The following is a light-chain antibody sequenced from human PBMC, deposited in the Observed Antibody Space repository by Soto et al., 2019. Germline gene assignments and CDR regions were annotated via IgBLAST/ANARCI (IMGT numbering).Light chain of an antibody. CDR3: QQRSDWPT. CDR1: QSIGSY. Sequence: ETVLTQSLATLSLSPGQRATLSCRASQSIGSYLAWYQQKPGQAPRLLIYDASNRAAGIPPRFSGSGSGTDFPLTISSLEPEDFAVYYCQQRSDWPTFGGGTRVEIK. J-gene: IGKJ4*01. CDR2: DAS. V-gene: IGKV3-11*01.